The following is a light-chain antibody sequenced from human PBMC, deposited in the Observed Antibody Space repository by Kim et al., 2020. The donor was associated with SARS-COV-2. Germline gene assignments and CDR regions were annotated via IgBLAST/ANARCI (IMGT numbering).Light chain of an antibody. CDR3: HQYNTWPPGT. CDR1: RSVSSN. Sequence: EIVMTQSPATLSVSPGGRATLSCRASRSVSSNLAWYQHKPGQAPRVLIYGTSTRATGIPARFSGSGSGTEFTLTISSLQSGDSVVYYCHQYNTWPPGTFGQGTKVDIK. V-gene: IGKV3-15*01. J-gene: IGKJ2*01. CDR2: GTS.